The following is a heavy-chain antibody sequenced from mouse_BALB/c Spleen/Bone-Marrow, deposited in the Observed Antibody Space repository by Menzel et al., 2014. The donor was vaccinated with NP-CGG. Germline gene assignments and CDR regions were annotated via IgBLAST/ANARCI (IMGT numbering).Heavy chain of an antibody. CDR3: ARYRLGTYFDY. J-gene: IGHJ2*01. CDR1: GFNIKDTY. Sequence: VQLKESGAELVKPGASVKLSCTASGFNIKDTYMHWVKQRPEQGLEWIGRINPANGNTKYDPKLQGKATITADTSSNTAYLQLSSLTSEDTAVYYCARYRLGTYFDYWGQGTPLTVSS. D-gene: IGHD2-14*01. CDR2: INPANGNT. V-gene: IGHV14-3*02.